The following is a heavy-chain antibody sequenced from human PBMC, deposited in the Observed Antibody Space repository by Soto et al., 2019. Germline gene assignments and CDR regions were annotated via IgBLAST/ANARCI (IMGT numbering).Heavy chain of an antibody. Sequence: PGGSLRLSCAASGFTFSSYSMNWVRQAPGKGLEWVSSISSSSSYIYYADSVKGRFTISRDNAKNSLYLQMNSLRAEDTAVYYCARDRSSSAYGMDVWGQGTTVTVSS. D-gene: IGHD3-10*01. V-gene: IGHV3-21*01. CDR1: GFTFSSYS. CDR3: ARDRSSSAYGMDV. J-gene: IGHJ6*02. CDR2: ISSSSSYI.